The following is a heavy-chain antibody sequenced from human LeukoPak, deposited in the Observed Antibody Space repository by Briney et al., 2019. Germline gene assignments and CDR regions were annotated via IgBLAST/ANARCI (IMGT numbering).Heavy chain of an antibody. CDR2: INPNSGGT. Sequence: ASVKLSCKASGYTFTGDYMHCVRQAPGQGLEWMGWINPNSGGTNYAQKFQGWVTMTRDTSISTAYMELSRLRSDDTAVYYCARGAPSIAVAGTTWFDAWGQGTLVTVSS. D-gene: IGHD6-19*01. CDR1: GYTFTGDY. CDR3: ARGAPSIAVAGTTWFDA. J-gene: IGHJ5*02. V-gene: IGHV1-2*04.